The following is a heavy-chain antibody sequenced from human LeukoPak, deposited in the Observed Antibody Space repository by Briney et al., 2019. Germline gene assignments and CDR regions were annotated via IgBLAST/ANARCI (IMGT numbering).Heavy chain of an antibody. V-gene: IGHV3-74*01. CDR1: GPTFSSYW. J-gene: IGHJ3*02. CDR2: IKSDGSDT. D-gene: IGHD6-13*01. CDR3: ASGYSSTWFNSFEI. Sequence: GGSLRLSCAASGPTFSSYWTHWVRQAPGKGLVWVSRIKSDGSDTRYADSVKGRFTISRDNAKNTLYLQMNSLRAEDTAVYYCASGYSSTWFNSFEIWGQGTMVTVSS.